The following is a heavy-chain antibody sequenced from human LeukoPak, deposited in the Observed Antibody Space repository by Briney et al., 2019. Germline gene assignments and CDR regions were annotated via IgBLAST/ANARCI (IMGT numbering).Heavy chain of an antibody. CDR1: GFTFTTYW. V-gene: IGHV3-7*03. D-gene: IGHD3-16*01. CDR3: ARGGGLDV. Sequence: GGSLRLSCAASGFTFTTYWMMWARQAPGKGLEWVASINHNGNVNYYVDSVKGRFTISRDNAKNSLYLQMSNLRAEDTAVYFCARGGGLDVWGQGATVTVSS. CDR2: INHNGNVN. J-gene: IGHJ6*02.